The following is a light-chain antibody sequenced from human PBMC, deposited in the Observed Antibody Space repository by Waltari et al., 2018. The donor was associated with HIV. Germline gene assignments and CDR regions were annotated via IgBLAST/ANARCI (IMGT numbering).Light chain of an antibody. CDR2: ANI. Sequence: QSALTQPPSVSGAPGQRVTISCTAGRSNIGASSDFTWYQQLPGTAPNLLIYANINRPSGVPDRFSGSKSGTSASLAITGLQAEDEADYYCQSFDNSLGGSVIFGGGTKLTVL. J-gene: IGLJ2*01. CDR1: RSNIGASSD. CDR3: QSFDNSLGGSVI. V-gene: IGLV1-40*01.